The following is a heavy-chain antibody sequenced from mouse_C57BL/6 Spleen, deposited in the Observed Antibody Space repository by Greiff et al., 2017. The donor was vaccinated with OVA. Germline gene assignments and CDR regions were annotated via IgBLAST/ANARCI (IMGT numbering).Heavy chain of an antibody. CDR2: INPNNGGT. CDR1: GYTFTDYY. D-gene: IGHD1-1*01. V-gene: IGHV1-26*01. J-gene: IGHJ2*01. Sequence: EVKLQQSGPELVKPGASVKISCKASGYTFTDYYMNWVKQSHGKSLEWIGDINPNNGGTSYNQKFKGKATLTVDKSSSTAYMELRSLTSEDSAVYYCARFYYGSSYYYWGQGTTLTVSS. CDR3: ARFYYGSSYYY.